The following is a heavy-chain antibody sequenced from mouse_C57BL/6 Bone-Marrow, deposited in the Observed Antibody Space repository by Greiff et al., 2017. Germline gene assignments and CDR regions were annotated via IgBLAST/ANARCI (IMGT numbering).Heavy chain of an antibody. CDR2: IRSKSNNYAT. CDR3: GRHEDDYDGFAY. D-gene: IGHD2-4*01. CDR1: GFSFNTYA. V-gene: IGHV10-1*01. Sequence: EVQGVESGGGLVQPKGSLKLSCAASGFSFNTYAMNWVRQAPGKGLEWVARIRSKSNNYATYYADSVKDRFTISRDDTESMLYLQMNNLKTEDTAMYYCGRHEDDYDGFAYWGQGTLVTVSA. J-gene: IGHJ3*01.